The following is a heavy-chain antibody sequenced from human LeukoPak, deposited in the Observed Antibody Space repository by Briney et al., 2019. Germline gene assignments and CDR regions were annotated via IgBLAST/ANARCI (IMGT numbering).Heavy chain of an antibody. CDR1: GYSCTCCG. J-gene: IGHJ3*02. CDR2: MNPNSSNT. CDR3: ARGEIAALVDAFDI. Sequence: GASVKLSCTCSGYSCTCCGINWLRQATGQGLEWMGRMNPNSSNTGYAQKFQGRVTMIRNTSISTAYMELSSLRSEDTAVYYCARGEIAALVDAFDIWGQGTMATV. D-gene: IGHD2-15*01. V-gene: IGHV1-8*01.